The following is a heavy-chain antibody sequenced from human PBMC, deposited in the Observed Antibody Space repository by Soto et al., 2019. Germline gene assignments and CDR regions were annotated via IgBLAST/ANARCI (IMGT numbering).Heavy chain of an antibody. V-gene: IGHV1-8*01. CDR2: MNPNSGNT. CDR3: ARVGVRYYDFWSGYFRRDYYYYGMDV. J-gene: IGHJ6*02. CDR1: GYTFTSYD. D-gene: IGHD3-3*01. Sequence: QVQLVQSGAEVKKPGASVKVSCKASGYTFTSYDINWVRQATGQGLEWMGWMNPNSGNTGYAQKFQGRVTMTRNTSISTAYMELSSLRSEDTAVYYCARVGVRYYDFWSGYFRRDYYYYGMDVWGQGTTVTVSS.